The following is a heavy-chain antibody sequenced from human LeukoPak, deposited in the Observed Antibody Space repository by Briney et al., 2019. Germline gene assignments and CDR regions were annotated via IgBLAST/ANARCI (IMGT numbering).Heavy chain of an antibody. D-gene: IGHD3-10*01. J-gene: IGHJ3*02. CDR3: AREGYGSGSYSAFDI. Sequence: GGSLKLSCAASRFTFSRYWMSWVRQAPGKGLEWVANIKQDGSEKYYVDSVKGRFTISRDNAKNSLYLQMNSLRAEDTAVYYCAREGYGSGSYSAFDIWGQGTMVTVSS. V-gene: IGHV3-7*04. CDR1: RFTFSRYW. CDR2: IKQDGSEK.